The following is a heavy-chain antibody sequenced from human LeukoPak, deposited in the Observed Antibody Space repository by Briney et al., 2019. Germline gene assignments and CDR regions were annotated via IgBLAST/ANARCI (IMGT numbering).Heavy chain of an antibody. CDR3: ARDRTTVTTFDY. Sequence: SETLSLTCTVSGGSISRSTYYWGWIRQPPGKGLEWIGNIYHSGSTYYNPSLKSRVTISVDTSRNQFSLKVRSVTAADTAVYYCARDRTTVTTFDYWGQGTLVTVSS. J-gene: IGHJ4*02. CDR2: IYHSGST. CDR1: GGSISRSTYY. V-gene: IGHV4-39*02. D-gene: IGHD4-17*01.